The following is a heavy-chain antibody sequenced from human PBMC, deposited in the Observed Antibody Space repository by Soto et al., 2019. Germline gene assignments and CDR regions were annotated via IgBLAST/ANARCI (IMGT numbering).Heavy chain of an antibody. CDR1: GFTFSSYS. D-gene: IGHD4-4*01. V-gene: IGHV3-21*01. CDR2: ISSSSSYI. Sequence: GGSLRLSCAASGFTFSSYSMNWVRQAPGKGLEWVSSISSSSSYIYYADSVKGRFTISRDNAKNSLYLQMNSLRAEDTAVYYCARVVPQTTAHFDYWGQGTLVTVSS. CDR3: ARVVPQTTAHFDY. J-gene: IGHJ4*02.